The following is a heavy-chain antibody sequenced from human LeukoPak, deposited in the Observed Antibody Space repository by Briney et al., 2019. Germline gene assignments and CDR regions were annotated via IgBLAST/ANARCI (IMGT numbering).Heavy chain of an antibody. V-gene: IGHV3-23*01. Sequence: GGSLRLSCAASGFTFSSYAMSWGRQAPGKGLEWVSAISGSGTITYYADSVKGRFTLSRDNSNNTLYLQMDSLRAEDTAIYYCAKGLGVGATASWFDPWGQGTLVTVSS. CDR2: ISGSGTIT. CDR3: AKGLGVGATASWFDP. D-gene: IGHD1-26*01. J-gene: IGHJ5*02. CDR1: GFTFSSYA.